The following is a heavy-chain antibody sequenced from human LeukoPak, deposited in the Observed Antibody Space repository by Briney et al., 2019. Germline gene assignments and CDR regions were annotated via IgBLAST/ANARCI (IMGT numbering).Heavy chain of an antibody. J-gene: IGHJ3*02. Sequence: GGSLRLSCAASGFAFSSYSMNWVRQAPGKGLEWVSPISSSSSYIYYADSVKGRFTISRDNAKNSLYLQMNSLRAEDTAVYYCARAIVGFDAFDIWGQGTMVTVSS. V-gene: IGHV3-21*01. CDR1: GFAFSSYS. CDR2: ISSSSSYI. D-gene: IGHD2-21*01. CDR3: ARAIVGFDAFDI.